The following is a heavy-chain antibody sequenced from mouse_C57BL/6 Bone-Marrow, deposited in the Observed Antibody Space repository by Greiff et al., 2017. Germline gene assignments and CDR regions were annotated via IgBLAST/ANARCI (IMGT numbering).Heavy chain of an antibody. J-gene: IGHJ1*03. CDR1: GFTFSSYA. CDR3: ARGGYYGSRSLGCFDV. Sequence: EVMLVESGEGLVKPGGSLTLSCAASGFTFSSYAMSWVRQTPEKRLEWVAYISGGGDYIYYADTVKGPFTISRDNARNNLFLQMSSLKSEDTATYYCARGGYYGSRSLGCFDVWGKGTMVTVSA. D-gene: IGHD1-1*01. CDR2: ISGGGDYI. V-gene: IGHV5S21*01.